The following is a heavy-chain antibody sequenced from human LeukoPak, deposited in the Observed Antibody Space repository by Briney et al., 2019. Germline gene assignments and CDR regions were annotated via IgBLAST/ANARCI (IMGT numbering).Heavy chain of an antibody. CDR3: ARLVCGGGSCPAEFDY. D-gene: IGHD2-15*01. Sequence: ASETLSLTCIVSGGSISSGGHYWGWIRQPPGKGLEWFGRIYYSGRTYYHPSLNSRVTIFIDISKNQFSLKLSSVTATDTAVYYCARLVCGGGSCPAEFDYWGQGTLVTVSS. CDR2: IYYSGRT. V-gene: IGHV4-39*01. CDR1: GGSISSGGHY. J-gene: IGHJ4*02.